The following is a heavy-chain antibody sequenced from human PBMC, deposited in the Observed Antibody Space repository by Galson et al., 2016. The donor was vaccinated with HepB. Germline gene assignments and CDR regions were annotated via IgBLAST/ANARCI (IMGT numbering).Heavy chain of an antibody. J-gene: IGHJ1*01. D-gene: IGHD3-3*01. CDR1: GFTFGDYA. Sequence: SLRLSCAGSGFTFGDYAMNWVRQAPGKGLEWVGFIKSKTYGGTIEYAASVKGRFTISRDDSHSIAYLQMNSLKTEDTAVYFCTNDFWTPVPDFWGQGTLVMVSA. V-gene: IGHV3-49*04. CDR2: IKSKTYGGTI. CDR3: TNDFWTPVPDF.